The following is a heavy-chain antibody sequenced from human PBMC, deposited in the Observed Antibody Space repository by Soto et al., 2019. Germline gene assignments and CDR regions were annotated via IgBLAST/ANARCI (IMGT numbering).Heavy chain of an antibody. V-gene: IGHV3-30-3*01. CDR3: ARELGVILTGYYYYYGMDV. Sequence: GGSLRLSCAASGFTFSSYAMHWVRQAPGKGLEWVAVISYDGSNKYYADSVKGRFTISRDNSKNTLYLQMNSLRAEDTAVYYCARELGVILTGYYYYYGMDVWGQGTTVTVSS. CDR1: GFTFSSYA. J-gene: IGHJ6*02. CDR2: ISYDGSNK. D-gene: IGHD3-9*01.